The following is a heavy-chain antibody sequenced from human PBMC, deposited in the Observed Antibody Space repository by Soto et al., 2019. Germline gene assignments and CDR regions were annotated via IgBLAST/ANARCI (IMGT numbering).Heavy chain of an antibody. CDR1: GYSFSTFA. CDR3: ATQGRTTTEFDF. J-gene: IGHJ4*02. CDR2: INAGNGDT. Sequence: ASVKVSFKASGYSFSTFAIHWVRQAPGQRLEWMGWINAGNGDTKYSEKFQGRVTITGRTSASTAYMDLSSLRSEDTAVYYCATQGRTTTEFDFWGQGTLVTVSS. V-gene: IGHV1-3*01. D-gene: IGHD4-4*01.